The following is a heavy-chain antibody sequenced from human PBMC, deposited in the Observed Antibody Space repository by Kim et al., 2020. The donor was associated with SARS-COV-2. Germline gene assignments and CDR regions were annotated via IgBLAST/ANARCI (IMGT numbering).Heavy chain of an antibody. D-gene: IGHD7-27*01. CDR1: GFTFSDHY. V-gene: IGHV3-72*01. CDR3: TRLTWGSSGHVDL. CDR2: SKNKANSYTT. Sequence: GGSLRLSCTASGFTFSDHYMDWVRQAPGKGLEWIGRSKNKANSYTTEYAASVRGRFTISRDDSQSSLYLQMNSLEIEDSAMYYCTRLTWGSSGHVDLWGRGTLVTVSS. J-gene: IGHJ2*01.